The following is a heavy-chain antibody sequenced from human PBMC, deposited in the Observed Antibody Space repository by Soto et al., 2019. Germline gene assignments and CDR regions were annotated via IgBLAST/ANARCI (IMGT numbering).Heavy chain of an antibody. CDR1: GYSFNTCW. J-gene: IGHJ6*02. CDR2: IYPGDSDT. CDR3: ARQGMVRGVITRTRDYYGRDV. D-gene: IGHD3-10*01. Sequence: GEALHISCEGSGYSFNTCWIAWVRPMPGKSLEWMGIIYPGDSDTRYSPSFQGQVTISADKSISTAYLQWSSLKASDTAMYYCARQGMVRGVITRTRDYYGRDVWGQGTTVTVSS. V-gene: IGHV5-51*01.